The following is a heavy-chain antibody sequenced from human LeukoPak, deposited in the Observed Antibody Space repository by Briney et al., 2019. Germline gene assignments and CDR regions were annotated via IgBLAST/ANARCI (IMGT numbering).Heavy chain of an antibody. D-gene: IGHD1-26*01. Sequence: GGTLRLSCAASGSIFDNFGMSWVRQAPGKGLEWVSALSATGGSAYYAASAQGRFTTSRDNSKNILYLEMNSLRVDDTAVYYCAKDTAPLGATKEFDHWGQGTLVTVSS. CDR2: LSATGGSA. CDR3: AKDTAPLGATKEFDH. V-gene: IGHV3-23*01. CDR1: GSIFDNFG. J-gene: IGHJ4*02.